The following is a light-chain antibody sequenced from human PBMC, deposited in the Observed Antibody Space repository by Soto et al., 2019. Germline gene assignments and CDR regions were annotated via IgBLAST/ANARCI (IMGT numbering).Light chain of an antibody. CDR2: AAS. CDR3: QQSYRTPLP. J-gene: IGKJ5*01. CDR1: QSISSY. V-gene: IGKV1-39*01. Sequence: DIQMTQSPSSLSASVGDRVTITCRASQSISSYLNWYQQKPWKAPKLLIYAASSLQSGVPSRFSGSGSGTDFTLTISSLQPEDFATYYCQQSYRTPLPFGQGTRLEIK.